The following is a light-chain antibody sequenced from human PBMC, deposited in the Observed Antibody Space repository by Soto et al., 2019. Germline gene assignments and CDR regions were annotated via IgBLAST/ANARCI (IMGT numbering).Light chain of an antibody. CDR1: QSISNY. J-gene: IGKJ4*01. V-gene: IGKV3-11*01. Sequence: EIVLKQSPATLSLSPGERATLSCRASQSISNYLAWYQQKPGQAPRLLIHDASNRATGIPARFSGSGSGTDFTLTISSLEPEDFAVYYCQQRSYWPPVPFGGGTKVEI. CDR2: DAS. CDR3: QQRSYWPPVP.